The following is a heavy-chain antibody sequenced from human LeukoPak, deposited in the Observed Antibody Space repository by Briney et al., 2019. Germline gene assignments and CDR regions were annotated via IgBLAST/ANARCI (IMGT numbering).Heavy chain of an antibody. J-gene: IGHJ4*02. CDR3: AREAAVAGDY. Sequence: GGSLRPPCEPSGLPLGSYEVNWVRQAPGRGLEWVSYISSSGSTIYYADSVKGRFTISRDNAKNSLYLQMNSLRAEDTAVYYCAREAAVAGDYWGQGTLVTVSS. CDR2: ISSSGSTI. CDR1: GLPLGSYE. D-gene: IGHD6-19*01. V-gene: IGHV3-48*03.